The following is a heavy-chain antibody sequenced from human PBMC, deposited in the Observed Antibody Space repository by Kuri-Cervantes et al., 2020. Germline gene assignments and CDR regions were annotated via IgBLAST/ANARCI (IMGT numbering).Heavy chain of an antibody. CDR1: GFTFSSYG. CDR2: IRYDGSNK. D-gene: IGHD5-24*01. Sequence: GGSLRLSCAASGFTFSSYGIHWVRQAPGKGLEWVAFIRYDGSNKYYADSVKGRFTISRDNSKNTLYLQMNSLRAEDTAVYYCAKDRRATNPKAMDYWGQGTLVTVSS. J-gene: IGHJ4*02. V-gene: IGHV3-30*02. CDR3: AKDRRATNPKAMDY.